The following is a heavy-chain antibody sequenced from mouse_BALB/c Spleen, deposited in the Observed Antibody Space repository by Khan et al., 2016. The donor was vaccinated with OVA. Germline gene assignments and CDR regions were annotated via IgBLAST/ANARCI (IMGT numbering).Heavy chain of an antibody. Sequence: EVQLQESGPGLVKPSQSLSLTCTVTGYSITSGYGWNWIRQFPGNKLEGMGYISYSGSTNYNPSLKSRISITRDTSKNQFFLQLNSVTTEDIATYYCARMARIKYWGQGTTLTVSS. J-gene: IGHJ2*01. CDR3: ARMARIKY. V-gene: IGHV3-2*02. CDR2: ISYSGST. CDR1: GYSITSGYG. D-gene: IGHD3-3*01.